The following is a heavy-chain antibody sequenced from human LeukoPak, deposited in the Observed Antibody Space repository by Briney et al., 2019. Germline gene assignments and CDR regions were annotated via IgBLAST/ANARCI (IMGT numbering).Heavy chain of an antibody. V-gene: IGHV4-61*01. CDR2: IYYTGST. D-gene: IGHD3-10*01. Sequence: SETLSLTCTVSGGSVSSGTYYWRWIRQPPGKGLEWIGYIYYTGSTNYNPSLKSRLTISVDTSKNQFSLKLSSVTAADTAVYYCARRGGSGRSFDYWGQGTLVTVSS. CDR1: GGSVSSGTYY. J-gene: IGHJ4*02. CDR3: ARRGGSGRSFDY.